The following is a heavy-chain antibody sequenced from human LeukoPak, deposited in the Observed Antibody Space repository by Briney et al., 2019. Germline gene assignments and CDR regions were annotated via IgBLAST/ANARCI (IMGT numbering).Heavy chain of an antibody. CDR3: ANIAVTGYDAFDI. CDR2: TSYRSKWHY. J-gene: IGHJ3*02. Sequence: SQTLSLTCAISGDSVSSKSAAWNWFRQSPSSCLQWLGRTSYRSKWHYDYAVSVRSRITINPDTSKNQFPLQPNSVTPEDTAVYYCANIAVTGYDAFDIWGQGTMVTVSS. CDR1: GDSVSSKSAA. D-gene: IGHD6-19*01. V-gene: IGHV6-1*01.